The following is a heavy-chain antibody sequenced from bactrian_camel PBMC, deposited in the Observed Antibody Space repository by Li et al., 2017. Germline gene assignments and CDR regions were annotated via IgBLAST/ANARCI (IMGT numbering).Heavy chain of an antibody. J-gene: IGHJ7*01. D-gene: IGHD4*01. CDR1: GFTSSTYW. Sequence: VQLVESGGGSVQAGGSLRLSCAVSGFTSSTYWMFWVRQAPGKGLEWVSAVNSGGGSKYYADSVKGRFTISRDNAKNTVYLQMNSLRSEDTALYYCATEEGYYRDYVAYGMDYWGKGTQVTVS. V-gene: IGHV3S1*01. CDR2: VNSGGGSK.